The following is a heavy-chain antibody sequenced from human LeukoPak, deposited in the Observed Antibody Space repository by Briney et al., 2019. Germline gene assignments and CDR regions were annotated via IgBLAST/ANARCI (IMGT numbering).Heavy chain of an antibody. CDR3: ATSSGSYYY. J-gene: IGHJ4*02. Sequence: MPSETLSLTRTVSGGSISSSSYYWGWIRQPPGKGLEWIGSMYYSGSTYYNPSLKSRVTISVDTSKNQFSLKLSSVTAADTAVYYCATSSGSYYYWGQGTLVTVSS. V-gene: IGHV4-39*01. CDR2: MYYSGST. CDR1: GGSISSSSYY. D-gene: IGHD1-26*01.